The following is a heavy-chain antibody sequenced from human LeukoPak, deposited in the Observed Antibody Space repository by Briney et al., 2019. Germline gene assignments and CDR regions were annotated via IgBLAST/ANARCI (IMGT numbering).Heavy chain of an antibody. J-gene: IGHJ6*03. D-gene: IGHD2-2*01. Sequence: SVKVSCKXSGGTFSSYAISWVRQAPGQGLEWMGRIIPIFGTANYAQKFQGRVTITTDESTSTAYMELSSLRSEDTAVYYCARESLPAAINYYYYMDVWGKGTTVTVSS. CDR2: IIPIFGTA. CDR3: ARESLPAAINYYYYMDV. V-gene: IGHV1-69*05. CDR1: GGTFSSYA.